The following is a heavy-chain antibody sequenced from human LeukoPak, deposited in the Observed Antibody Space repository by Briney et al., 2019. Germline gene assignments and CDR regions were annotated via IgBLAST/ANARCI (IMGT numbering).Heavy chain of an antibody. D-gene: IGHD4-17*01. J-gene: IGHJ4*02. Sequence: SETLSLTCTVSGGSISSSSYYWGWIRQPPGKGLEWIGSIYYSGNTYYNPSLKSRVTISVDTSKNQFSLKLSSVTAADTAVYYCARDSLTTVTTFLDYWGQGTLVTVSS. CDR3: ARDSLTTVTTFLDY. CDR2: IYYSGNT. CDR1: GGSISSSSYY. V-gene: IGHV4-39*07.